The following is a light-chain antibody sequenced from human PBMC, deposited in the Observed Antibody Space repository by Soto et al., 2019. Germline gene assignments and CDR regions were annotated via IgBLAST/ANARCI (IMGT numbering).Light chain of an antibody. CDR1: QSVSSSF. J-gene: IGKJ1*01. V-gene: IGKV3-20*01. Sequence: EIVLTQSPGTLSLSPGERATLSCRASQSVSSSFFAWYQQKPGQAPRLLIYAASGRATGIPDRFSGSGSGTDFTLTISRLEPEDFVVYYCQQYGGSPTFGQGTKVEIK. CDR3: QQYGGSPT. CDR2: AAS.